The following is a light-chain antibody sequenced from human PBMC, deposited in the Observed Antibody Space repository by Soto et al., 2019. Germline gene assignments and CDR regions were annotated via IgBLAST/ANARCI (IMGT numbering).Light chain of an antibody. CDR2: AAS. CDR1: QGINSH. Sequence: DIQMTQSPSSLSASVGDRDAISCRASQGINSHLNWYQQKPGKAPKLLIYAASRLQSGVPSRFSATDAGTDFTLTISGLQPEDFSTYYWQQSSDTPYTFGQGTNLEIK. V-gene: IGKV1-39*01. J-gene: IGKJ2*01. CDR3: QQSSDTPYT.